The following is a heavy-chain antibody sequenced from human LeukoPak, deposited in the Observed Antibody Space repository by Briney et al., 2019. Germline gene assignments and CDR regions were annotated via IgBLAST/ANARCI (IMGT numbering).Heavy chain of an antibody. J-gene: IGHJ3*02. D-gene: IGHD2-2*01. CDR1: GFTFSNSW. CDR2: IKCDGSEK. Sequence: GGSLRLSCAASGFTFSNSWMHWVCQAPEKGLEWVANIKCDGSEKCYVDSVKGRLTISRDNAKNSLYLQVNSLRAEGMTVYYCVRGVGSSTSCYVRAFDIWGQRTMGTVSS. V-gene: IGHV3-52*01. CDR3: VRGVGSSTSCYVRAFDI.